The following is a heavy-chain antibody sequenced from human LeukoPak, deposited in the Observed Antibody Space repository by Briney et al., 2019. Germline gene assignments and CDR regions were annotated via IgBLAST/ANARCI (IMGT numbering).Heavy chain of an antibody. CDR2: IIPIFGTA. CDR3: ARAGGYGGPVDY. D-gene: IGHD1-26*01. Sequence: SVQVSCKASGYRFTDFYVHWVRQAPGQGLEWMGGIIPIFGTANYAQKFQGRVTITADKSTSTAYMELSSLRSEDTAVYYCARAGGYGGPVDYWGQGTLVTVSS. J-gene: IGHJ4*02. V-gene: IGHV1-69*06. CDR1: GYRFTDFY.